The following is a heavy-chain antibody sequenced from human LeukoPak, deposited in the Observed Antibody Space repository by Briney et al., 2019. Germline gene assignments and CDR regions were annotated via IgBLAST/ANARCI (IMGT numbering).Heavy chain of an antibody. CDR1: GGSISSSY. V-gene: IGHV4-59*01. CDR3: ARDSSPGYSSINWFDP. Sequence: SETLSLTSTVSGGSISSSYWSWIRQTPGKGLEWIWYIYYSGSTNYNPSLKSRVTISVDTSKNQFSLKLSSVTAADTAVYYCARDSSPGYSSINWFDPWGQGTLVTVSS. D-gene: IGHD6-13*01. CDR2: IYYSGST. J-gene: IGHJ5*02.